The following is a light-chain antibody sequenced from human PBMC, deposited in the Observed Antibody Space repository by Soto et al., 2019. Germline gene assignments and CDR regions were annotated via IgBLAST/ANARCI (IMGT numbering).Light chain of an antibody. Sequence: EIVLTQSPATLSLSPGERATLSCRASQTISTYLAWYQQKPGQAPRLLMSDASNRATGIPARFSGRGSGTDFTLTISSLEAEDFAVYYCQQRSNWRITFGQGTRLEIK. CDR1: QTISTY. CDR2: DAS. CDR3: QQRSNWRIT. J-gene: IGKJ5*01. V-gene: IGKV3-11*01.